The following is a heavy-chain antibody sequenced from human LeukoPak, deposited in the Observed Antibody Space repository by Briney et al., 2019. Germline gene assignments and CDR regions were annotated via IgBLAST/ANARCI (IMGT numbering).Heavy chain of an antibody. CDR2: ISWNSGSI. V-gene: IGHV3-9*01. J-gene: IGHJ4*02. CDR3: AKAFSSGWSWVDY. D-gene: IGHD6-19*01. Sequence: GGSLRLSCAASGFTFDDYAMHWVRQAPGKGLEWVSGISWNSGSIGHADSVKGRFTISRDNAKNSLYLQMNSLRAEDTALYYCAKAFSSGWSWVDYWGQGTLVTVSS. CDR1: GFTFDDYA.